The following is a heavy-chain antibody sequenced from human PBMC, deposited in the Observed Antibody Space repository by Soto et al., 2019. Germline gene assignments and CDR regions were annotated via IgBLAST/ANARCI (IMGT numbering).Heavy chain of an antibody. V-gene: IGHV3-23*01. D-gene: IGHD4-4*01. CDR3: AKDRQYPRDYFHY. J-gene: IGHJ4*02. CDR1: GFTLTSNG. CDR2: ITPNGQGR. Sequence: EVKLLESGGGLVQPGGPLSLSWGVSGFTLTSNGVSWVRQAPGKGRGWVSAITPNGQGRWYADSVKGRFTISRDISRNTVFLQMDSLRAEDTAVYYCAKDRQYPRDYFHYWGQGTLVTVSS.